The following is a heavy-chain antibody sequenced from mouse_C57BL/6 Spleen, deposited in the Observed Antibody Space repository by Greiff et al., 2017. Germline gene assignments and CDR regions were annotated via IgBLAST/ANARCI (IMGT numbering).Heavy chain of an antibody. CDR2: ISSGSSTI. Sequence: EVTLMESGGGLVKPGGSLKLSCAASGFTFSDYGMHWVRPAPEKGLEWVAYISSGSSTIYYADTVKGRFTISRDNAKNTLFLQMPSLRSEDTAMFYCARYLYYGNPFGYWGQGTTLTVSS. CDR3: ARYLYYGNPFGY. J-gene: IGHJ2*01. D-gene: IGHD2-1*01. V-gene: IGHV5-17*01. CDR1: GFTFSDYG.